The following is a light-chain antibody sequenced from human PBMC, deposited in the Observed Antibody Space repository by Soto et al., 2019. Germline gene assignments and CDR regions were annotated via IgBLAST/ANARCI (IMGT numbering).Light chain of an antibody. CDR1: QSISTY. Sequence: DIHMTQSPSSLSASVGDTVTISCRATQSISTYLNWYQQIPGRPPKLLIYASSKLHRGVPSRFSGSGSGTDFTLTINGLQPEDFATYYCQQSSSTPYTFGLGTNLEI. CDR2: ASS. CDR3: QQSSSTPYT. V-gene: IGKV1-39*01. J-gene: IGKJ2*01.